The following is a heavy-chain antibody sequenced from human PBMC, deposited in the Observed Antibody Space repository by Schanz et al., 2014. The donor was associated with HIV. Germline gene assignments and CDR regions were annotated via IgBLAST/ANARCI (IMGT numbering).Heavy chain of an antibody. Sequence: QVQLQQWGAGLLKPSETLSLTCAVYGSFGGTWWNWIRQTPGKGLEYIGDINHNGDTRYNPSLKSRVTIPLDSPKRQFPLMLKSVTAADTAVYFCARATTDPFQPTYYFDSWGQGTLVTVSS. CDR1: GSFGGTW. J-gene: IGHJ4*02. CDR2: INHNGDT. CDR3: ARATTDPFQPTYYFDS. D-gene: IGHD1-1*01. V-gene: IGHV4-34*01.